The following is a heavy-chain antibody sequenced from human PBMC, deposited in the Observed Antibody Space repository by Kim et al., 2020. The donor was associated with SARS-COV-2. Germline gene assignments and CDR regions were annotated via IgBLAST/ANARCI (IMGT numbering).Heavy chain of an antibody. Sequence: SETLSLTCTASGGSISSYYWSWIRQPPGKGLEWIGYIYYSGSTNYNPSLKRRVTISVDTSKNQFSLQLSSVAAADTAVYYCARDLGLLQGAAFDIWGQGT. CDR1: GGSISSYY. D-gene: IGHD3-10*01. CDR3: ARDLGLLQGAAFDI. V-gene: IGHV4-59*01. J-gene: IGHJ3*02. CDR2: IYYSGST.